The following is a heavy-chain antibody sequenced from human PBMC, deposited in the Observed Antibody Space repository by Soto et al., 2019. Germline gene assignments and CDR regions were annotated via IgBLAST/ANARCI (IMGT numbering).Heavy chain of an antibody. J-gene: IGHJ5*02. D-gene: IGHD4-17*01. V-gene: IGHV1-8*01. Sequence: QVQLVQSGAEVKKPGASVKVSCKASGSTFTSYDINWVRQATGQGPEYLGWMNPNSGDTAYVQKFQGRLTMTWDTSITTAYMELSGLRSEDTALYFCARGVKYGAYSRWFDPWGQGTLVTVSS. CDR3: ARGVKYGAYSRWFDP. CDR2: MNPNSGDT. CDR1: GSTFTSYD.